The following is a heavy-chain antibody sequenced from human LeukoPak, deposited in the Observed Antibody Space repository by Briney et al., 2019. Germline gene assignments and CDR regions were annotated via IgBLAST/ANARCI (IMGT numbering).Heavy chain of an antibody. Sequence: GGSLRLSCAASGFTVSSNYMSWVRQAPGKGLEWVSVIYSGGSTYYADSVKGRFTISRDNSKNTLYLQMNSLRAEDTAVYYCARSVESPSPNRYCSSTSCSGSLNYWGQRTLVTVSS. CDR2: IYSGGST. J-gene: IGHJ4*02. V-gene: IGHV3-53*01. CDR3: ARSVESPSPNRYCSSTSCSGSLNY. D-gene: IGHD2-2*01. CDR1: GFTVSSNY.